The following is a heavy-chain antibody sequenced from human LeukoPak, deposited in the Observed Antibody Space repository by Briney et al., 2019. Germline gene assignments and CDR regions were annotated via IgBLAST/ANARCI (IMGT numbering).Heavy chain of an antibody. Sequence: PSETLSLTCTVSSGSISSYYWSWIRQPAGKGLEWIGRIYTSGSTNYNPSLKSRVTMSVDTSRNQFSLKLSSVTAADTAVYYCARVAWELYDAFDIWGQGTLVTVSS. CDR1: SGSISSYY. J-gene: IGHJ3*02. D-gene: IGHD1-26*01. CDR2: IYTSGST. V-gene: IGHV4-4*07. CDR3: ARVAWELYDAFDI.